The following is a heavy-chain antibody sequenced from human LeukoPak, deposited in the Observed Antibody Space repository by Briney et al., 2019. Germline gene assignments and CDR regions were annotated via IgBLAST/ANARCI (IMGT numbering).Heavy chain of an antibody. CDR1: GFTFSSFA. CDR2: IYGSNNNT. D-gene: IGHD2-2*02. V-gene: IGHV3-23*05. J-gene: IGHJ4*02. CDR3: AKGISGSCYTGLGF. Sequence: GGSLRLSCAASGFTFSSFAMGWVRLAPGKGLQWISCIYGSNNNTYYTDSVTGRFAISRDNSKTTLFLQMNSLRAEDTAVYYCAKGISGSCYTGLGFWGQGTLVTVSS.